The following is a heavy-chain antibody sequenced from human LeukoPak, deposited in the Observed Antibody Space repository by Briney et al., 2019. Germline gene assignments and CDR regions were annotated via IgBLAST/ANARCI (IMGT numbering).Heavy chain of an antibody. CDR3: ARGDSGSYYFDY. D-gene: IGHD1-26*01. J-gene: IGHJ4*02. CDR1: GFSFSGYN. CDR2: ISSSGSTI. V-gene: IGHV3-48*04. Sequence: QPGGSRRLSCAASGFSFSGYNMNWARQAPGNGLEGVSYISSSGSTIYYADSVKGRFTISRDNAKNSLYLQMNSLRAEDTAVYYCARGDSGSYYFDYWGQGTLVTVSS.